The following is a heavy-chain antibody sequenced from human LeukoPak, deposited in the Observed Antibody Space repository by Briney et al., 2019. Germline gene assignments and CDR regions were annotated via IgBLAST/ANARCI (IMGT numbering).Heavy chain of an antibody. J-gene: IGHJ6*04. CDR3: ARGRAATLEYYYGMDV. Sequence: RASVKVSCKASGGTFSSYAISWVRQAPGQGLEWMGGIIPIFGTANYAQKFQGRVTITADESTSTAYMELSSLRSEDTAVYYCARGRAATLEYYYGMDVWGKGTTVTVSS. D-gene: IGHD3-3*01. CDR1: GGTFSSYA. V-gene: IGHV1-69*13. CDR2: IIPIFGTA.